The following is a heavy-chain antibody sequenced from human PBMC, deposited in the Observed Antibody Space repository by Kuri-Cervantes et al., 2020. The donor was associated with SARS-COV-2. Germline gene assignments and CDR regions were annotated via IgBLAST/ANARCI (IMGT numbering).Heavy chain of an antibody. D-gene: IGHD3-3*01. Sequence: GESLKISCAASGFTFNNYGMHWVRQAPGKGLEWVASISYEGSNKHYADSVKGRFTISRDYSRDTLYLQMNSLRAEDTAVYYCAREDMGDFWSGYYEGAFDIWGQGTMVTVSS. CDR3: AREDMGDFWSGYYEGAFDI. J-gene: IGHJ3*02. V-gene: IGHV3-30*03. CDR2: ISYEGSNK. CDR1: GFTFNNYG.